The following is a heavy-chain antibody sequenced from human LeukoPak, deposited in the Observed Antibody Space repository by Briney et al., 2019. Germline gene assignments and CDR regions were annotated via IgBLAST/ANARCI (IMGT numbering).Heavy chain of an antibody. J-gene: IGHJ4*02. CDR3: ARDNDWGADF. Sequence: ASVRVSCKASGYTFTNYYMHWVRQAHGQGLEWMGWIHPNSGVTNYAQRFQGRVTMARDTSISTVYMDLYGLTSDDTATYYCARDNDWGADFWGQGTLVTVSS. V-gene: IGHV1-2*02. CDR1: GYTFTNYY. D-gene: IGHD3-9*01. CDR2: IHPNSGVT.